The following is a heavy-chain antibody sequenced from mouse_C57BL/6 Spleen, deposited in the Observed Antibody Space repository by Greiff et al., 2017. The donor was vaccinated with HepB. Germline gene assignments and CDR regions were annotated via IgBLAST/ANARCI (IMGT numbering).Heavy chain of an antibody. D-gene: IGHD1-1*01. CDR1: GYTFTSYW. V-gene: IGHV1-64*01. CDR3: ARSGTTVVATFDY. Sequence: QVHVKQPGAELVKPGASVKLSCKASGYTFTSYWMHWVKQRPGQGLEWIGMIHPNSGSTNYNEKFKSKATLTVDKSSSTAYMQLSSLTSEDSAVYYCARSGTTVVATFDYWGQGTTLTVSS. J-gene: IGHJ2*01. CDR2: IHPNSGST.